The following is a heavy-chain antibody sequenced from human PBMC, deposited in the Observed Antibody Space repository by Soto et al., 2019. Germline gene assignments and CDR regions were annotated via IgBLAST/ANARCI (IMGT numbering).Heavy chain of an antibody. CDR2: ISGSGGRT. Sequence: EVQLLESGGGLVQPGGSLRLSCAASGFTFTSYAMNWVGQAPGKGLEWVSFISGSGGRTYYADAVKGRFTISRYNPKNTLYLQMHSLRADDTAVYYCAKRTTGWYFDLWGRGTQVTVST. CDR1: GFTFTSYA. V-gene: IGHV3-23*01. CDR3: AKRTTGWYFDL. J-gene: IGHJ2*01.